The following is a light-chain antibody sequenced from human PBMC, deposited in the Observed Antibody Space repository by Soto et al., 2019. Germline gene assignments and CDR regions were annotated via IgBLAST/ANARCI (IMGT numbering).Light chain of an antibody. V-gene: IGKV3-20*01. Sequence: EIVLTQSPGTLSLSPGERATLSCRASQSVSSSYLAWYQQKPGQAPRLLIYGASSRATGLPDRFSGSGSGTDFTLTISRLEPEDFAGNYCQQYGSSPPYTFGQGTKLEIK. CDR1: QSVSSSY. CDR3: QQYGSSPPYT. CDR2: GAS. J-gene: IGKJ2*01.